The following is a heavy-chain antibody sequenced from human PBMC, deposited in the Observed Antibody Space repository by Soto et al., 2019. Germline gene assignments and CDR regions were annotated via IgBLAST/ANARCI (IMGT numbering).Heavy chain of an antibody. D-gene: IGHD1-7*01. Sequence: GGSLRLSXAASGFTFSSYAMHWVRQAPGKGLEWVAVISYDGSNKYYADSVKGRFTISRDNSKNTLYLQMNSLGAEDTAVYYCARAIITGTTYFDYWGQGTLVTVSS. CDR1: GFTFSSYA. CDR2: ISYDGSNK. V-gene: IGHV3-30-3*01. J-gene: IGHJ4*02. CDR3: ARAIITGTTYFDY.